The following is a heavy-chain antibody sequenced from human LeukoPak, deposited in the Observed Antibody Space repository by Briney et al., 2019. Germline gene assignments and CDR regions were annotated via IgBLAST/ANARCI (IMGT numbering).Heavy chain of an antibody. CDR2: FYYSGRT. CDR1: GGSISSTRYY. Sequence: SETLSLTCSVSGGSISSTRYYWGWIRQPPGKGLEWIGAFYYSGRTYYNPSLKSRLTISGDSSKNQFSLKLSSVTAADTAVYYCARGVPFEKYYYDSSGYIHYFDYWGQGTLVTVSS. D-gene: IGHD3-22*01. J-gene: IGHJ4*02. CDR3: ARGVPFEKYYYDSSGYIHYFDY. V-gene: IGHV4-39*07.